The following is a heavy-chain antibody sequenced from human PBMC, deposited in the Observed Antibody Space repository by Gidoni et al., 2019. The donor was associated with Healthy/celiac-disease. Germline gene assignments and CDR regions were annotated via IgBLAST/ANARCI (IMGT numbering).Heavy chain of an antibody. D-gene: IGHD3-16*01. J-gene: IGHJ6*02. Sequence: QVQLVQSGAEVKKPGSSVKVSCKASGGTFSSYALSWVRQAPGQGLAGMGGIIPIFGTANYEQKFQGRVTITADESTSTAYMELSSLRSEDTAVYYCARCQMGATRPYYYYYYGMDVWGQGTTVTVSS. CDR3: ARCQMGATRPYYYYYYGMDV. CDR1: GGTFSSYA. V-gene: IGHV1-69*01. CDR2: IIPIFGTA.